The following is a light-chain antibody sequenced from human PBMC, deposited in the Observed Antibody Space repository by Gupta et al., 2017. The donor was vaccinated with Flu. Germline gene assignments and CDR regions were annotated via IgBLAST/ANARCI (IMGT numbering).Light chain of an antibody. J-gene: IGLJ1*01. CDR3: QTWDGA. Sequence: SYELTQPPSVSVSPGQTVSITCSGNEVGDKYACWYQQKPGQAPVLVIYEDDKRPSGIPERFSGSNSGNTATLTISGTQATDEADYYCQTWDGAFGPGTKVTVL. CDR1: EVGDKY. V-gene: IGLV3-1*01. CDR2: EDD.